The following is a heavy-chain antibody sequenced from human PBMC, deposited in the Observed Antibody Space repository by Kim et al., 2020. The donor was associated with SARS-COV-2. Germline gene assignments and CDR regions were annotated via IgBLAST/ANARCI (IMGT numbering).Heavy chain of an antibody. V-gene: IGHV5-10-1*01. J-gene: IGHJ5*02. Sequence: NYSPSFQGHVTISADKSISTAYLQWSSLKASDTAMYYCARSNEKYNWFDPWGQGTLVTVSS. D-gene: IGHD2-8*01. CDR3: ARSNEKYNWFDP.